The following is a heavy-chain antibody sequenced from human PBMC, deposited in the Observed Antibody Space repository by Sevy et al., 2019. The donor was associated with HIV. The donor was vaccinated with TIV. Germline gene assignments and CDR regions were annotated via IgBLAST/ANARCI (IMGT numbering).Heavy chain of an antibody. CDR1: GFTFSSYA. CDR2: ISGSGGST. J-gene: IGHJ6*03. V-gene: IGHV3-23*01. Sequence: GGSLRLSCAASGFTFSSYAMSWVRQAPGKGLEWVSAISGSGGSTYYADSVKGRFTISRENSKNTLYLQMNSLTAEDTAVYYCAKDGYKPSVGDENYYYYYMDVWGKGTTVTVSS. D-gene: IGHD1-20*01. CDR3: AKDGYKPSVGDENYYYYYMDV.